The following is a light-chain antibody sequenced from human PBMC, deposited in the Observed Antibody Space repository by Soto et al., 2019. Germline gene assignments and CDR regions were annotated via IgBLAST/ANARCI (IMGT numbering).Light chain of an antibody. Sequence: QSVLTQPPSASGSPGQSVTISCTGTSIDVGGYNYVSWYQQHPGKAPKLIIYEVTKRPSGVPDRFSGSKSGNTASLTVSGLQTEDEADYYCSSYADSNHYVFGSGTKV. CDR1: SIDVGGYNY. J-gene: IGLJ1*01. V-gene: IGLV2-8*01. CDR2: EVT. CDR3: SSYADSNHYV.